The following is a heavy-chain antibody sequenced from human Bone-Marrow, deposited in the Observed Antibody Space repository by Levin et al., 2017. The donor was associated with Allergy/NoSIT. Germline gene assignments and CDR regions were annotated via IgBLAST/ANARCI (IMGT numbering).Heavy chain of an antibody. CDR1: GFTFSSYS. J-gene: IGHJ4*02. CDR2: ISSSSSYI. CDR3: AREGIAAAGTSPPVDY. V-gene: IGHV3-21*01. D-gene: IGHD6-13*01. Sequence: PGGSLRLSCAASGFTFSSYSMNWVRQAPGKGLEWVSSISSSSSYIYYADSVKGRFTISRDNAKNSLYLQMNSLRAEDTAVYYCAREGIAAAGTSPPVDYWGQGTLVTVSS.